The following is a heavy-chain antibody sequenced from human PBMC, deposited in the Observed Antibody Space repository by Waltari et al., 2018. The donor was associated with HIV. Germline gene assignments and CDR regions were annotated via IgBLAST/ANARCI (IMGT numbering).Heavy chain of an antibody. Sequence: QVPLVESGGGVVQPGGSLRLSCAASGGVNFREYGMHWVRQAPGKGLQWVAFIVYDGSDKYYMESVRGRFSVSRDNSKNTLHLQMGNLRPEDTAIYYCARAGPAARGEGHYYAIDFWGQGTTVTVFS. V-gene: IGHV3-30*02. CDR3: ARAGPAARGEGHYYAIDF. CDR2: IVYDGSDK. D-gene: IGHD6-25*01. CDR1: GGVNFREYG. J-gene: IGHJ6*02.